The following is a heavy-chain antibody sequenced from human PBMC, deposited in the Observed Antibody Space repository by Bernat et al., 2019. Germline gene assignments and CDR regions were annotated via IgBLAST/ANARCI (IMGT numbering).Heavy chain of an antibody. V-gene: IGHV4-59*01. D-gene: IGHD3-10*01. CDR1: GGSIRSYY. CDR3: ARRGAYGSLYYYYMDV. J-gene: IGHJ6*03. Sequence: QVQLQESGPGLVKPSETLSLSCTVSGGSIRSYYWSWIRQPPGRGLEWIGFIYYSGSTNYNPSLKSRVTISVDTSKNQFSLKLSSVTAADTAVYYCARRGAYGSLYYYYMDVWGKGTTVTVSS. CDR2: IYYSGST.